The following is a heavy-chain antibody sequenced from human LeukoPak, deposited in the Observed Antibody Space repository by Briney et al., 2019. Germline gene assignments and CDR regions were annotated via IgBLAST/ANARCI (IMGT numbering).Heavy chain of an antibody. D-gene: IGHD3-10*01. CDR1: GGSISSGGYY. CDR2: IYYSGST. Sequence: DPSETLSLTCTVSGGSISSGGYYWSWIRQHPGKGLEWIGYIYYSGSTYYNPSLKSRVTISVDTSKNQFSLKLSSVTAADTAVYYCARSMVRGVRGLAYFDYWGQGTLVTVSS. CDR3: ARSMVRGVRGLAYFDY. V-gene: IGHV4-31*03. J-gene: IGHJ4*02.